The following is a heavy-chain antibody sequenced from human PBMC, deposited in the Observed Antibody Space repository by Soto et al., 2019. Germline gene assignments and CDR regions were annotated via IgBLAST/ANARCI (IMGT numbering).Heavy chain of an antibody. CDR1: GDSASSNSAA. CDR2: TYYRSKWYN. D-gene: IGHD2-2*01. Sequence: SEARSDTCAISGDSASSNSAAWNWIRQSPSRGLEWLGRTYYRSKWYNDYAVSVKSRITINPDTSKNQFSLQLNSVTPEDTAVSYCARDLVVGSYSASCYYFDYWRQGTLVTSSS. CDR3: ARDLVVGSYSASCYYFDY. J-gene: IGHJ4*02. V-gene: IGHV6-1*01.